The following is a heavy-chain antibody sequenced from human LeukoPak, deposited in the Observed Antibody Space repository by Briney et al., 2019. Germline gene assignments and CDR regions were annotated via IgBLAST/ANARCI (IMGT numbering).Heavy chain of an antibody. J-gene: IGHJ6*04. Sequence: GGSLRLSCTASGFTFGDYAMSWVRQAPGKGLEWVGFIRSKAYGGTTEYAASVKGRFTFSRDDSKSIAYLQMNSLKTEDTAVYYCTFAYGSGSRRHHYYYYYGMDVWGKGTTVTVSS. CDR2: IRSKAYGGTT. D-gene: IGHD3-10*01. CDR1: GFTFGDYA. V-gene: IGHV3-49*04. CDR3: TFAYGSGSRRHHYYYYYGMDV.